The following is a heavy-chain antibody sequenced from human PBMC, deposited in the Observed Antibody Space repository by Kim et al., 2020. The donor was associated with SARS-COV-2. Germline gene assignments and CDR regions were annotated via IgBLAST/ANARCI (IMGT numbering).Heavy chain of an antibody. J-gene: IGHJ5*02. CDR2: ISYDGSNK. CDR3: ARECNLRISSSWYRLSDWFDP. Sequence: GGSLRLSCAASGFTFSSYAMHWVRQAPGKGLEWVAVISYDGSNKYYADSVKGRFTISRDNSKNTLYLQMNSLRAEDTAVYYCARECNLRISSSWYRLSDWFDPWGQGTLVTVSS. CDR1: GFTFSSYA. V-gene: IGHV3-30-3*01. D-gene: IGHD6-13*01.